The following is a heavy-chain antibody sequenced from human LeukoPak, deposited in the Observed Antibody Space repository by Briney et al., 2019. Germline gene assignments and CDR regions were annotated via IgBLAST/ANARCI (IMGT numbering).Heavy chain of an antibody. CDR2: ISAYNGNT. CDR1: GYTFSDYY. CDR3: ARDTAMASNY. D-gene: IGHD5-18*01. Sequence: ASVKVSCKASGYTFSDYYIHWVRQAPGQGLEWMGWISAYNGNTNYAQKLQGRVTMTTDTSTSTAYMELRSLRSDDTAVYYCARDTAMASNYWGQGTLVTVSS. J-gene: IGHJ4*02. V-gene: IGHV1-18*04.